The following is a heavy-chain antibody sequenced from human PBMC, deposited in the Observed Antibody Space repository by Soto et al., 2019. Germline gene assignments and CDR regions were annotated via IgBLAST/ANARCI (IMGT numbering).Heavy chain of an antibody. V-gene: IGHV4-39*01. CDR1: GGSISSSSYY. J-gene: IGHJ6*02. CDR3: ARHNNYYYGMDV. CDR2: IYYSGST. Sequence: PSETLSLTCTVSGGSISSSSYYWGWIRQPPGKGLEWIGSIYYSGSTYYNPSLKSRVTISVDTSKNQFSLKLSSVTAADTAVYYCARHNNYYYGMDVWGQGTTVTVSS.